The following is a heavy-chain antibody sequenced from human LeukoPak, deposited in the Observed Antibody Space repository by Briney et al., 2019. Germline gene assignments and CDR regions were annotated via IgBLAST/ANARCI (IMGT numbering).Heavy chain of an antibody. V-gene: IGHV3-21*01. CDR1: GFTFSSYS. D-gene: IGHD6-13*01. CDR2: ISSSSSYI. J-gene: IGHJ6*02. Sequence: PGGSLGLSCAASGFTFSSYSMNWVRQAPGKGLEWVSSISSSSSYIYYADSVKGRFTISRDNAKNSLYLQMNSLRAEDTAVYYCARDIAAAGNGMDVWGQGTTVTVSS. CDR3: ARDIAAAGNGMDV.